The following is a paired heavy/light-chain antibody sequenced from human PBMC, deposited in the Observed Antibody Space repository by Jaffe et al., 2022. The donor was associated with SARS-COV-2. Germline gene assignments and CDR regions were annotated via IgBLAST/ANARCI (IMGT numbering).Light chain of an antibody. CDR1: QSISSY. Sequence: DIQMTQSPSSLSASVGDRVTITCRASQSISSYLNWYQQKPGKAPKLLIYAASSLQSGVPSRFSGSGSGTDFTLTISSLQPEDFATYYCQQSYSTRWTFGQGTKLEIK. J-gene: IGKJ2*02. CDR2: AAS. V-gene: IGKV1-39*01. CDR3: QQSYSTRWT.
Heavy chain of an antibody. V-gene: IGHV3-43*02. CDR1: GFTFDDYA. Sequence: EVQLVESGGGVVQPGGSLRLSCAASGFTFDDYAMHWVRQAPGKGLEWVSLISGDGGSTYYADSVKGRFTISRDNSKNSLYLQMNSLRTEDTALYYCAKAIITRSRVGATTGAFDIWGQGTMVTVSS. CDR3: AKAIITRSRVGATTGAFDI. CDR2: ISGDGGST. D-gene: IGHD1-26*01. J-gene: IGHJ3*02.